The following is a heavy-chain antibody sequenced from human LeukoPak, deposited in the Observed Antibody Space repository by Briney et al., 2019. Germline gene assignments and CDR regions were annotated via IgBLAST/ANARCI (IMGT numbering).Heavy chain of an antibody. V-gene: IGHV3-23*01. CDR1: GFIVSCNC. CDR2: ISGSGGNT. CDR3: AKGPAMVRGTFDP. D-gene: IGHD3-10*01. Sequence: PGDSPRLSCAASGFIVSCNCMRWVRQAPGKGLEWVSSISGSGGNTYYADSVKGRFTISRDYSKNTLYLQMNSLRTEETAVYYCAKGPAMVRGTFDPWGQGTLVTVSS. J-gene: IGHJ5*02.